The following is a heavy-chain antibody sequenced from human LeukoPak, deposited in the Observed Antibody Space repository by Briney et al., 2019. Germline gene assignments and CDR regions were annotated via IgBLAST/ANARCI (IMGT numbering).Heavy chain of an antibody. D-gene: IGHD6-13*01. CDR3: ARHSLAAVIFGWFDP. CDR1: GGSISSYY. CDR2: IYYSGST. J-gene: IGHJ5*02. Sequence: SETLSLTCTVAGGSISSYYWSWIRQPPGKGLEWIGYIYYSGSTNYNPSLKSRVTISVDTSKNQFSLKLSSVTAADTAVYYCARHSLAAVIFGWFDPWGQGTLVTVSS. V-gene: IGHV4-59*08.